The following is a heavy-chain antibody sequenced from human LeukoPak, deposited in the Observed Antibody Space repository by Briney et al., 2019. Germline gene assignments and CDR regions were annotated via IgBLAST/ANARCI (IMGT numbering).Heavy chain of an antibody. CDR2: INYSGST. J-gene: IGHJ6*03. CDR1: GGSLSGYY. D-gene: IGHD6-13*01. V-gene: IGHV4-34*01. CDR3: ARGSSWFSLYYYYYMDV. Sequence: PSETLSLTCAVSGGSLSGYYWSWVRQPPGKGLEWIGEINYSGSTTYSPSLKSRVTISVDTSKNQFSLKLSSVTAADTAVYYCARGSSWFSLYYYYYMDVWGKGSTVTVSS.